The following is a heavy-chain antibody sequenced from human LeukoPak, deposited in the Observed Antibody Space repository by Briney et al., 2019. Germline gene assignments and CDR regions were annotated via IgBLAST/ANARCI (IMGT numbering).Heavy chain of an antibody. J-gene: IGHJ4*02. CDR3: ARHRSRGDY. CDR1: GFTFSSYN. CDR2: ITSSSHI. V-gene: IGHV3-21*01. Sequence: NPGGSLRLSCAASGFTFSSYNMNWVRQAPGKGLEWVSSITSSSHIYCADSVKGRFTISRDNAKSSLYLQMSSLRPEDTAVYYCARHRSRGDYWGQGTLVTVSS.